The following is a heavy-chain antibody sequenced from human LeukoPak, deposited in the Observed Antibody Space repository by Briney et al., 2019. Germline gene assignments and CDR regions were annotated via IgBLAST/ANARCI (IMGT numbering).Heavy chain of an antibody. V-gene: IGHV1-2*07. CDR1: GYTFTGYY. J-gene: IGHJ4*01. Sequence: GSSVTLSCKASGYTFTGYYMHWVRLAPGQGLEWMGWINPNSGGTNYSHTSQAPCTMTRDTSISTAYMELSRLRSDDTAVYYCARASWELLLGFDYCGHRDLFSASS. CDR3: ARASWELLLGFDY. CDR2: INPNSGGT. D-gene: IGHD1-26*01.